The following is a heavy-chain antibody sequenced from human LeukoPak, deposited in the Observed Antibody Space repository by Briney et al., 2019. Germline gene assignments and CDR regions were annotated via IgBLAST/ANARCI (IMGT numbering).Heavy chain of an antibody. CDR2: IYTSGST. Sequence: SQTLSLTCTVSGGSISSGSYYWSWIRQPAGKGLEWIGRIYTSGSTNYNPSLKSRVTISVDTSKNQFSLKLSSVTAADTAVYYCARQAEWELLGWFDPWGQGTLVTVSS. J-gene: IGHJ5*02. CDR3: ARQAEWELLGWFDP. V-gene: IGHV4-61*02. D-gene: IGHD1-26*01. CDR1: GGSISSGSYY.